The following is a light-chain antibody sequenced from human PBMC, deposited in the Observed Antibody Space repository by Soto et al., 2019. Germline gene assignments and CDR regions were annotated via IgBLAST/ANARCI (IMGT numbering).Light chain of an antibody. Sequence: QSALTQPASVSGSPGQSITISCTGTSSDVGGYNYVSWYQQHPGKAPKLMIYDVSNRPSGVSNRFSGSKSGNTASLTISGLQAEDEAEYYCSSFTSRSTVVFGGGTKLTVL. CDR1: SSDVGGYNY. CDR3: SSFTSRSTVV. CDR2: DVS. J-gene: IGLJ2*01. V-gene: IGLV2-14*01.